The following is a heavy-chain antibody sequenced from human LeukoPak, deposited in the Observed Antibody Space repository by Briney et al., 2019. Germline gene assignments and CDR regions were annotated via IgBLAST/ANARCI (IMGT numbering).Heavy chain of an antibody. CDR3: TSDTVDTALGIDY. J-gene: IGHJ4*02. V-gene: IGHV3-74*01. CDR1: GFTFSSHW. CDR2: MNTVGSRT. Sequence: GGSLILSCAASGFTFSSHWMHWVRQAPGKGLVWVSRMNTVGSRTDYADSVKGRFTISRDNARNTLYLQMNSLRADDTAVYYCTSDTVDTALGIDYWGQGTLVTVSS. D-gene: IGHD5-18*01.